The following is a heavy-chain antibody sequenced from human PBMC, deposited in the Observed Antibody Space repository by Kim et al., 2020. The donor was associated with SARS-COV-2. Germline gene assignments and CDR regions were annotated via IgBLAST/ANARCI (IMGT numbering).Heavy chain of an antibody. V-gene: IGHV4-61*02. CDR3: ARVENKDYYGSGKRGGYFDY. J-gene: IGHJ4*02. Sequence: SETLSLTCTVSGGSISSGSYYWSWIRQPAGKGLEWIGRIYTSGSTNYNPSLKSRVTISVDTSKNQFSLKLSSVTAADTAVYYCARVENKDYYGSGKRGGYFDYWGQGTLVTVSS. CDR1: GGSISSGSYY. D-gene: IGHD3-10*01. CDR2: IYTSGST.